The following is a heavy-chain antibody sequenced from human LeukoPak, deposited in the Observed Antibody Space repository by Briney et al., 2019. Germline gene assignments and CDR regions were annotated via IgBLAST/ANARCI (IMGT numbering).Heavy chain of an antibody. J-gene: IGHJ6*02. CDR2: IYYSGST. CDR1: GGSISSSRYY. V-gene: IGHV4-39*01. CDR3: ARHFYYYYYGMDV. Sequence: SETLSLTCTVSGGSISSSRYYWGWLRQPPGKGLEWIGNIYYSGSTYYNPSLKSRLTISVDTSKNQFSLKLSSVTDADTAVYYCARHFYYYYYGMDVWGQGTTVTVSS.